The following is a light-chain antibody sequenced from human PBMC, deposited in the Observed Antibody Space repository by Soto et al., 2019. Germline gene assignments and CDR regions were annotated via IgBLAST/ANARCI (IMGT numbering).Light chain of an antibody. J-gene: IGKJ5*01. Sequence: DIVLTQSPATLSLSPWERATLSCRASQSVSSYLAWYQQKPGQAPRLLIYDASNRATGIPARFSGSGSGTDFTLTISSLEPEDFAVYYCQQRSTGPPITFGQGTRLEIK. CDR3: QQRSTGPPIT. CDR2: DAS. V-gene: IGKV3-11*01. CDR1: QSVSSY.